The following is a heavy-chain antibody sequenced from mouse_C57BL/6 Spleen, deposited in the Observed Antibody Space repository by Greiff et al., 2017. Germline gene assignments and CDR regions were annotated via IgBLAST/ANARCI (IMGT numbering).Heavy chain of an antibody. D-gene: IGHD2-3*01. CDR1: GYTFTSYW. CDR3: AISYDGYYVGYFDV. J-gene: IGHJ1*03. V-gene: IGHV1-72*01. Sequence: VQLQESGAELVKPGASVKLSCKASGYTFTSYWMHWVKQRPGRGLEWIGRIDPNSGGTKYNEKFKSKATLTVDKPSSTAYMQLSSLTSEDSAVYYCAISYDGYYVGYFDVWGTGTTVTVSS. CDR2: IDPNSGGT.